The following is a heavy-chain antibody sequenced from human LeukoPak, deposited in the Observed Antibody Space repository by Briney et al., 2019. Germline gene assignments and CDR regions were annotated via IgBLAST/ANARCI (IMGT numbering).Heavy chain of an antibody. D-gene: IGHD6-13*01. V-gene: IGHV4-34*01. J-gene: IGHJ4*02. CDR2: INHSGST. Sequence: SETLSLTCAVSGGSLSGYYWNWIRQSPGKGLEWIGEINHSGSTHYNPSLKSRVTISVDTSQKQFSLRLTSVTAADTAVYYCARGRYLTTSGGAAAGFLDYWGQGSLVTVST. CDR1: GGSLSGYY. CDR3: ARGRYLTTSGGAAAGFLDY.